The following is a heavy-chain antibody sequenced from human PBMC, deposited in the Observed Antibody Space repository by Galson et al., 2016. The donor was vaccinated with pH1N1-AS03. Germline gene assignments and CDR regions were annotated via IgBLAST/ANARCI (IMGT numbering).Heavy chain of an antibody. CDR2: IYYSGST. J-gene: IGHJ4*02. CDR3: ARRGGSGAPLFDY. V-gene: IGHV4-59*08. CDR1: GGSISSYY. Sequence: TLSLTCTVSGGSISSYYWSWFRQPPGKGLEWIGYIYYSGSTNYNPSLKSRVTMSVDTSKNQLSLKLTSVTAADTAVYYCARRGGSGAPLFDYWGQGTQVTVSS. D-gene: IGHD6-19*01.